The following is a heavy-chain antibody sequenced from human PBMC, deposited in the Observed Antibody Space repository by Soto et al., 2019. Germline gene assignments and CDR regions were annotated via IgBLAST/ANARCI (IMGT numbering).Heavy chain of an antibody. CDR2: IYYSGST. CDR1: GGSISSYY. Sequence: SENLSLTCTVSGGSISSYYWSWTRQPPGKGLEWIGYIYYSGSTNYNPSLKSRVTISVDTSKNQFSLKLSSVTAADTAVYYCARDSGEDVDTAMEGRYYYYGMDVSGQGPSV. J-gene: IGHJ6*02. V-gene: IGHV4-59*01. CDR3: ARDSGEDVDTAMEGRYYYYGMDV. D-gene: IGHD5-18*01.